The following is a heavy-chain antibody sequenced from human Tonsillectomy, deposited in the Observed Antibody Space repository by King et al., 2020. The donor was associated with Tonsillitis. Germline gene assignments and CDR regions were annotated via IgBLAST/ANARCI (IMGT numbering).Heavy chain of an antibody. V-gene: IGHV5-51*01. Sequence: QLVQSGAEVKKPGESLKISCKGSGYSFTTYCIGWVRQMPGKGLEWMGIIYPGYSDTRYSPSFQGQVTISADKSISTAYLQWSSLKAPDTALYYCAGVRGQYDDYDYAMDVWGQGTTVTVSS. D-gene: IGHD1-1*01. CDR1: GYSFTTYC. CDR2: IYPGYSDT. CDR3: AGVRGQYDDYDYAMDV. J-gene: IGHJ6*02.